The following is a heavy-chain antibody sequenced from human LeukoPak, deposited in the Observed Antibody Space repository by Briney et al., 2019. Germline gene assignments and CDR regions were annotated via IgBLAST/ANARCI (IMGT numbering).Heavy chain of an antibody. V-gene: IGHV3-48*01. D-gene: IGHD3-10*01. CDR3: ARALRGSRAESFQH. J-gene: IGHJ1*01. Sequence: GGSLRLSCAASGFTFSSYSMNWVRQAPGKGLEWVSYISSSSSTIYYADSVKGRFTISRDNAKNSLCLQMNSLRAEDTAVYYCARALRGSRAESFQHWGQGTLVTVSS. CDR1: GFTFSSYS. CDR2: ISSSSSTI.